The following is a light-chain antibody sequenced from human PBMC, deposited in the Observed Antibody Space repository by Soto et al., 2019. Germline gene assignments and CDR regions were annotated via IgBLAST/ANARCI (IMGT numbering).Light chain of an antibody. CDR2: GNS. CDR3: QSSDSTLSGVV. CDR1: SSNNGAGYD. J-gene: IGLJ2*01. Sequence: QSVLTQPPSVSGAPGQRVNISCTGSSSNNGAGYDVHWYQQLPGTAPKLLIYGNSNRPSGVPDRFSGSKSGTSASLAITGLHAEDEADYYCQSSDSTLSGVVFGGGTKVTVL. V-gene: IGLV1-40*01.